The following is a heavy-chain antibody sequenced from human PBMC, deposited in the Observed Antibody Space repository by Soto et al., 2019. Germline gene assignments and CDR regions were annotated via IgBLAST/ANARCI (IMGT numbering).Heavy chain of an antibody. J-gene: IGHJ4*02. V-gene: IGHV4-34*01. CDR1: GEPFSGHF. Sequence: QVQLHQWGTGLLKPSETLSLTCSVSGEPFSGHFWTWIRQPPGKGLEWIGEIDYSGATHYNASVKRRASMSVDTTKKPDLLKVTPVPAADTAVYYWARSTITPGMFFFDYWGQGNLVSVSS. CDR2: IDYSGAT. D-gene: IGHD3-10*02. CDR3: ARSTITPGMFFFDY.